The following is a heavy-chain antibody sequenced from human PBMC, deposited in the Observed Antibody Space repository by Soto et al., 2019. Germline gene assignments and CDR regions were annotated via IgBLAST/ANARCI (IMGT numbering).Heavy chain of an antibody. D-gene: IGHD3-3*01. V-gene: IGHV1-3*01. CDR1: GYTFTSYA. J-gene: IGHJ5*02. Sequence: ASVKVSCKASGYTFTSYAMHWVRQAPGQRLEWMGWINAGNGNTKYSQKFQGRVTITGDTSASTAYMELSSLRSEDTAVYYCARDFDFWSGYYTLNWFDPWGQGTLVTVSS. CDR3: ARDFDFWSGYYTLNWFDP. CDR2: INAGNGNT.